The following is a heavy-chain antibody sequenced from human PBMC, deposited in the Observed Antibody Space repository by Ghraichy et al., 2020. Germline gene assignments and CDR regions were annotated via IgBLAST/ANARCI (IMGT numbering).Heavy chain of an antibody. V-gene: IGHV3-21*01. CDR3: TAAADRYSSGWYNAFDI. D-gene: IGHD6-19*01. J-gene: IGHJ3*02. Sequence: GESLNISCAASGFTFSSYSMNWVRQAPGKGLEWVSSISSSSSYIYYADSVKGRFTISRDNAKNSLYLQMNSLRAEDTAVYYCTAAADRYSSGWYNAFDIWGQGTMVTVSS. CDR1: GFTFSSYS. CDR2: ISSSSSYI.